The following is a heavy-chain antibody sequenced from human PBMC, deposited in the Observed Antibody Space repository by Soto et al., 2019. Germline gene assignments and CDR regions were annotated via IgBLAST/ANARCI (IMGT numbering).Heavy chain of an antibody. Sequence: QVQLVESGGGVVQPGRSLRLSCAASGFTFSSYGMHWVRQAPGKGLEWVAVISYDGSNKYYADSVKGRFTISRDNSKNTLYLQMNSLIAEDTAVYYCAKVRTGDYYYYGMDVWGQGTTVTVSS. D-gene: IGHD2-8*02. V-gene: IGHV3-30*18. CDR1: GFTFSSYG. CDR2: ISYDGSNK. J-gene: IGHJ6*02. CDR3: AKVRTGDYYYYGMDV.